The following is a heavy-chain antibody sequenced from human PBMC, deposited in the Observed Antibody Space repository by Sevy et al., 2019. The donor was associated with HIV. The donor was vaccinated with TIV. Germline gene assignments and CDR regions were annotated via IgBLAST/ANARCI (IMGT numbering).Heavy chain of an antibody. V-gene: IGHV3-23*01. Sequence: GGSLRRSCAASGFTFAKYSMSRVRQAPGKGLEWVSTFSFGCGRINYADSVKVRLTISRDDSKNTLFLQMNSLRAENTATYFCAREACTQPNDYSGQGTLVTVSS. CDR3: AREACTQPNDY. J-gene: IGHJ4*02. D-gene: IGHD2-8*01. CDR1: GFTFAKYS. CDR2: FSFGCGRI.